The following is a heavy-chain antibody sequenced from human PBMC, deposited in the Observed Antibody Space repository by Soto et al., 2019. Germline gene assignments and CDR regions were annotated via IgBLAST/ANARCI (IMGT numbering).Heavy chain of an antibody. CDR1: GGTFISYA. D-gene: IGHD6-13*01. Sequence: QVQLVQSGAEVKKHGSSVKVSCTASGGTFISYAISWVRQAPGQGLEWMGGIIPIVGTANYAQKFQGRVTITADESTSTAYMELSSLRSEDTAVYYCARDRIAAAGLGSDYWGQGTLVTVSS. J-gene: IGHJ4*02. CDR2: IIPIVGTA. CDR3: ARDRIAAAGLGSDY. V-gene: IGHV1-69*01.